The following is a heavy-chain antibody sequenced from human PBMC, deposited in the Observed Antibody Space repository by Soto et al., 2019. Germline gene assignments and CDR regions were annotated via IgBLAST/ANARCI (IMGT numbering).Heavy chain of an antibody. J-gene: IGHJ3*01. CDR3: AGREGDRDRGGDGFDV. CDR1: GDDFSTYW. D-gene: IGHD2-21*02. Sequence: PGESLKISCKGSGDDFSTYWIGWVRQVPGKGLEWMGIIYPEDSETKYSPSFQGQVTISADKSINTAYLHWKSLKSSDSAIYYCAGREGDRDRGGDGFDVWGQGAMVTVSS. V-gene: IGHV5-51*01. CDR2: IYPEDSET.